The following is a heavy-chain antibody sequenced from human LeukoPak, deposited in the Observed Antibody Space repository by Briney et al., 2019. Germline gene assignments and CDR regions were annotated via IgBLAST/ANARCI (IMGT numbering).Heavy chain of an antibody. CDR2: ISSRSSYI. J-gene: IGHJ6*02. CDR3: ARAASYYYYYYGMDV. Sequence: GGSLRLSCAASGFTFSSYSMNWVRPAPGKGLEWVSSISSRSSYIYYADSVKGRFTISRDNAKNSLYLQMNSLRAEDTAVYYCARAASYYYYYYGMDVWGQGTTVTVSS. D-gene: IGHD2-2*01. V-gene: IGHV3-21*01. CDR1: GFTFSSYS.